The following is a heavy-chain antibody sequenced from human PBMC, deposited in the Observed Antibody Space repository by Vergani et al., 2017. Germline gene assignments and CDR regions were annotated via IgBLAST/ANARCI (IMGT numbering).Heavy chain of an antibody. CDR3: AKDLGTSSGGGWFDP. J-gene: IGHJ5*02. D-gene: IGHD6-6*01. Sequence: EVQLLESGGDLVQPGGSLRLSCAASGFSFTTYAMSWVRQAPGKGLEWVSTINTNGDYTRYGDSVKGRFTISRDNSKSTLYLQMNSLRAEDTAIYYCAKDLGTSSGGGWFDPWGQGTLVTVSS. CDR1: GFSFTTYA. V-gene: IGHV3-23*01. CDR2: INTNGDYT.